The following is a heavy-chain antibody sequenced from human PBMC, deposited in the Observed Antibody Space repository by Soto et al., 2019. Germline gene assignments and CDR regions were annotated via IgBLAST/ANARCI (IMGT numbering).Heavy chain of an antibody. Sequence: QVQLVQSVAEVKKPGASVKVSCKASGFTFSNYGITWLRQVPGQGLEWMGWISAYNGNTVHAQEYQGRLTMTTDTSTSTAYMELRSLRPDDTAVYYCARPQNDILTDSYTNYFDPWGQGTLVTVSS. CDR2: ISAYNGNT. V-gene: IGHV1-18*01. CDR1: GFTFSNYG. D-gene: IGHD3-9*01. J-gene: IGHJ5*02. CDR3: ARPQNDILTDSYTNYFDP.